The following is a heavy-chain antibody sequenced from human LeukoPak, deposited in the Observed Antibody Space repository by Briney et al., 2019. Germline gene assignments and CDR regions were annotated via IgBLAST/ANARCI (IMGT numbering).Heavy chain of an antibody. V-gene: IGHV4-39*02. CDR3: ARDRIVGVERPVDV. CDR2: IYYGGST. Sequence: PSETLSLTCTVSGGSISSSSCHWGWIRQSPGKGLGWIGNIYYGGSTYYNPSLQSRVTISVDTSKNQFSLKLGSVTAADTAVYYCARDRIVGVERPVDVWGQGTTVTVSS. CDR1: GGSISSSSCH. D-gene: IGHD1-26*01. J-gene: IGHJ6*02.